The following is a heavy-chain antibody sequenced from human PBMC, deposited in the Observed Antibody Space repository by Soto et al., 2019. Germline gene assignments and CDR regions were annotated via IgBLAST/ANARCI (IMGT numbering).Heavy chain of an antibody. CDR1: GGSISSYY. CDR3: ARLGTIYDYIGGSPIANWFDP. J-gene: IGHJ5*02. V-gene: IGHV4-59*08. D-gene: IGHD3-16*01. Sequence: SETLSLTCTVSGGSISSYYWSWIRQPPGKGLEWIGYIYYSGSTNYNPSLKSRVTISVDTSKNQFSLKLSSVTAADTAVYYCARLGTIYDYIGGSPIANWFDPWGKGTLVTVSS. CDR2: IYYSGST.